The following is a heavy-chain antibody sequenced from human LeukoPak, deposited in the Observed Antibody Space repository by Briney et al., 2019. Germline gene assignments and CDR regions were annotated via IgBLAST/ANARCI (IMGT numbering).Heavy chain of an antibody. Sequence: ASVKVSCKASGYPFTSFEINWVRQVTGEGLEWMGWMKPGSGNPAFAQKFRDRVTLSSNSSINTAYMEVSSLGSDDTAVYFCARGTFDYDVVTGIHYYYMDVWGTGTTVTVSS. D-gene: IGHD3-3*01. V-gene: IGHV1-8*01. J-gene: IGHJ6*03. CDR2: MKPGSGNP. CDR1: GYPFTSFE. CDR3: ARGTFDYDVVTGIHYYYMDV.